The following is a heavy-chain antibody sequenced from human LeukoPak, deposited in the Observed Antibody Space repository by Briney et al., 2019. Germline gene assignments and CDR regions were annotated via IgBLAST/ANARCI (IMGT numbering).Heavy chain of an antibody. CDR1: GTTFDSHY. Sequence: GGSLRLSCAASGTTFDSHYMTWVRQTPEKGLEWVANINQDGSEKNYVDSVKGRFTISRDNAKQSLYLQMNSLRAEDTAVYYFASAAGWESAYWGQGTLVTVSS. D-gene: IGHD1-26*01. CDR3: ASAAGWESAY. J-gene: IGHJ4*02. CDR2: INQDGSEK. V-gene: IGHV3-7*01.